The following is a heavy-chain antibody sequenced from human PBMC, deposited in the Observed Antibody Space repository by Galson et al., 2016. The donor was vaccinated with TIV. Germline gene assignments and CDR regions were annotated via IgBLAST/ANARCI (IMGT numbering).Heavy chain of an antibody. CDR1: GYIITTYY. CDR3: SREKYSGFGF. CDR2: LNPSGVTT. J-gene: IGHJ4*02. Sequence: SVKVSCKASGYIITTYYIHWVRQAPGQGLEWMGMLNPSGVTTSYAEKFQDRVTMSMDTSTSTFYMELSSLTSEDTAIYYCSREKYSGFGFWGQGTLVTVPS. V-gene: IGHV1-46*01. D-gene: IGHD5-12*01.